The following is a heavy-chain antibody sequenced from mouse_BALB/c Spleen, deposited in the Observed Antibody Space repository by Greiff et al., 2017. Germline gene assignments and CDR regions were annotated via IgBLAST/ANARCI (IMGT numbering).Heavy chain of an antibody. CDR2: IDPFNGGT. Sequence: EVQLQQSGPELMKPGASVKISCKASGYSFTSYYMHWVKQSHGKSLEWIGYIDPFNGGTSYNQKFKGKATLTVDKSSSTAYMHLSSLTSEDSAVYYCARSGAYYYGSSYEGYFDYWGQGTTLTVSS. CDR1: GYSFTSYY. J-gene: IGHJ2*01. D-gene: IGHD1-1*01. V-gene: IGHV1S135*01. CDR3: ARSGAYYYGSSYEGYFDY.